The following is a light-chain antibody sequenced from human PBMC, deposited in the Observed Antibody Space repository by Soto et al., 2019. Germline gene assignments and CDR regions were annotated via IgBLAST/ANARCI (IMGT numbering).Light chain of an antibody. CDR3: QPYSMCRT. CDR1: ASVSTN. Sequence: EREMTQSPATLSLAPGERVTLSCRASASVSTNLAWYQQKAGQAPRLLLYGASTRATGIPARFSGSGSEPEFALTISGLQYEYLAIYYCQPYSMCRTFGRGTKVEFK. J-gene: IGKJ1*01. CDR2: GAS. V-gene: IGKV3-15*01.